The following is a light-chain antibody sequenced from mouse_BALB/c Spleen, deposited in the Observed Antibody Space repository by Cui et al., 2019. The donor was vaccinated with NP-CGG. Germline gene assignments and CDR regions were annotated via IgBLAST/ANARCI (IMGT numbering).Light chain of an antibody. CDR2: GTN. CDR3: ALWYSNHWV. J-gene: IGLJ1*01. CDR1: TGAVTTSNY. V-gene: IGLV1*01. Sequence: QAVVTQESALTTSPGETVTLTCRSSTGAVTTSNYANWVQEKSDHLFTGLIGGTNNRAPGVPARFSGSLIGDKAALTIIGAQTEDEVIYLCALWYSNHWVFGGGTKLSVL.